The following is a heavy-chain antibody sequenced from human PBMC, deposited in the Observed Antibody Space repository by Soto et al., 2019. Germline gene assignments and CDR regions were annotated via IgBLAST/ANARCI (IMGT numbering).Heavy chain of an antibody. Sequence: QVQLVESGGGLVKPGGSLRLSCAASGFTFSDYCMSWIRQAPGKGLEWVSYISSSGSTIYYADSVKGRFTISRDNAKNSLYLQMNSLRAEDTAVYYCARDPMTTVVYYYYYGMDVWGQGTTVTVSS. CDR2: ISSSGSTI. V-gene: IGHV3-11*01. CDR3: ARDPMTTVVYYYYYGMDV. D-gene: IGHD4-4*01. CDR1: GFTFSDYC. J-gene: IGHJ6*02.